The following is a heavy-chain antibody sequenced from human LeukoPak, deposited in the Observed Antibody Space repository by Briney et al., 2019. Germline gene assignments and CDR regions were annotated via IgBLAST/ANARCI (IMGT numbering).Heavy chain of an antibody. CDR2: ISGSGGST. J-gene: IGHJ4*02. CDR1: GFTFSSYA. CDR3: AKDPVNVYYDSSGYPLYFDY. D-gene: IGHD3-22*01. V-gene: IGHV3-23*01. Sequence: PGGSLRLSCAASGFTFSSYAMSWVRQAPGKGLEWVSAISGSGGSTYYADSVKGRFTISRDNSKNTLYLQMNSLRAEDTAVYYCAKDPVNVYYDSSGYPLYFDYWGQGTLVTVSS.